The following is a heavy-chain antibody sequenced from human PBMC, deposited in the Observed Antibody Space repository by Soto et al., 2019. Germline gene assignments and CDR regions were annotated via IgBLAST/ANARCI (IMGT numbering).Heavy chain of an antibody. D-gene: IGHD3-3*01. V-gene: IGHV4-4*07. J-gene: IGHJ4*02. CDR1: GFSISSYY. Sequence: SETPCVTCTFSGFSISSYYLSWIRPPAGKGLEWIERIYTSGSTNYNPSLKSRVTMSVDTSKNQFSLKLSSVTAADTAVYYCAQGSGYSQSFDYWGQGTLVTVSS. CDR3: AQGSGYSQSFDY. CDR2: IYTSGST.